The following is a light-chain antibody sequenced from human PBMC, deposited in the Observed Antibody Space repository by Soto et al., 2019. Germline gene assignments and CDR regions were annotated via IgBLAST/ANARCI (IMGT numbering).Light chain of an antibody. CDR2: DVS. J-gene: IGLJ2*01. V-gene: IGLV2-11*01. Sequence: QSALTQPRSVSGSPGQSVTISCTGTSSDVGGYKYVSWYQQHPGKAPKLMIYDVSKRPSGFPDRFSGAKSGNTASLTISGLQAEDEADYYCCSYAGSYTKVFGGGTKLTVL. CDR1: SSDVGGYKY. CDR3: CSYAGSYTKV.